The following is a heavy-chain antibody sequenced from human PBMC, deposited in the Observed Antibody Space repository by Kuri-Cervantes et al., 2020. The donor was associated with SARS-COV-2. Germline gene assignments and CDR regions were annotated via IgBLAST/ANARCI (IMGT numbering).Heavy chain of an antibody. Sequence: GALRVSCSVSGGSISSRSYYWGWIRQPPGKGLEWIGSIYYSGSTNYNPTLKSRVTISVDTSTNQFFLNLTSVTAADTAVYYCARQGGYYGMDVWGQGTKVTVSS. CDR3: ARQGGYYGMDV. D-gene: IGHD3-22*01. V-gene: IGHV4-39*01. CDR1: GGSISSRSYY. CDR2: IYYSGST. J-gene: IGHJ6*02.